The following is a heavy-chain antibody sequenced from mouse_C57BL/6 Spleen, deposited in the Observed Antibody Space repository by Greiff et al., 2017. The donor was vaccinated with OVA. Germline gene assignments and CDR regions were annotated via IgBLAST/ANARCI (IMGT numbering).Heavy chain of an antibody. J-gene: IGHJ4*01. V-gene: IGHV5-12*01. CDR2: ISNGGGST. CDR1: GFTFSDYY. D-gene: IGHD2-4*01. Sequence: EVKLVESGGGLVQPGGSLKLSCAASGFTFSDYYMYWVRQTPEKRLEWVAYISNGGGSTYYPDTVKGRFTISRDNAKNTLYLQMSRLKSEDTAMYYCARNDYDVDYYAMDYWGQGTSVTVSS. CDR3: ARNDYDVDYYAMDY.